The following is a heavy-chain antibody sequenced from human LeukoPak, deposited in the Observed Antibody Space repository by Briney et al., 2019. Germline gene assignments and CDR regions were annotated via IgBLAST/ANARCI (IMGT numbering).Heavy chain of an antibody. CDR2: IKQDGSEK. V-gene: IGHV3-7*01. CDR3: ARAFEDYDFWSGYYANWFDP. D-gene: IGHD3-3*01. Sequence: GGSLRLSCAAAGFTFSSYWMSWVRQAPGKGLEWVANIKQDGSEKYYVDSVKGRFTISRDNAKNSLYLQMNSLRAEDTAVYYCARAFEDYDFWSGYYANWFDPWGQGTPVTVSS. J-gene: IGHJ5*02. CDR1: GFTFSSYW.